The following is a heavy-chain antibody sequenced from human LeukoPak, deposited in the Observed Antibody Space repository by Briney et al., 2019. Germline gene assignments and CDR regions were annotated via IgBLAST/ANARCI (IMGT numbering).Heavy chain of an antibody. CDR3: AGNYYGSGSYYSEDRY. V-gene: IGHV4-61*02. CDR1: GGSISSGSYY. D-gene: IGHD3-10*01. CDR2: IYTSGST. J-gene: IGHJ4*02. Sequence: SETLSLTCTVSGGSISSGSYYWSWIRQPAGKGLEWIVRIYTSGSTNYNPSLKSRVTISVYTSKNQFSLKLSSVTAADTAVYYCAGNYYGSGSYYSEDRYWGQGTLVTVSS.